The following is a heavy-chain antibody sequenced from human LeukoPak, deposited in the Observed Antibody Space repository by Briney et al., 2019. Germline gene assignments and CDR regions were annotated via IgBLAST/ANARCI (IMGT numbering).Heavy chain of an antibody. J-gene: IGHJ4*02. Sequence: GGSLRLSCAASGFTFDDYGMSWVRQAPGKGLEWVSGINWNGGSTGYADSVKGRFTISRDNSKNTLYLQMNSLRAEDTAVYYCAKDRELGIDYWGQGTLVTVSS. CDR2: INWNGGST. D-gene: IGHD1-26*01. CDR3: AKDRELGIDY. CDR1: GFTFDDYG. V-gene: IGHV3-20*04.